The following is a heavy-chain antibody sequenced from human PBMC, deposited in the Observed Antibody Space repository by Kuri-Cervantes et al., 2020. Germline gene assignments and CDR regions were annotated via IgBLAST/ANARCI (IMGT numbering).Heavy chain of an antibody. Sequence: SETLSLTCAVYGGSFSGYYWSWIRQPPGKGLEWIGYIYYSGSTYYNPSLKSRVTISVDTSKNQSSLKLSSVPAADTAVYYCARVKGGIYCSGGSCERFVYYGMDVWGQGTTVTVSS. CDR3: ARVKGGIYCSGGSCERFVYYGMDV. V-gene: IGHV4-34*01. D-gene: IGHD2-15*01. CDR2: IYYSGST. CDR1: GGSFSGYY. J-gene: IGHJ6*02.